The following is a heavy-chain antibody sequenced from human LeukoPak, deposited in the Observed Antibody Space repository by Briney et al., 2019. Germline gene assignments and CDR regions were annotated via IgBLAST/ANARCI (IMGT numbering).Heavy chain of an antibody. D-gene: IGHD2-15*01. CDR1: GGTFSSYA. CDR2: INPNNGGT. V-gene: IGHV1-2*02. J-gene: IGHJ4*02. CDR3: ARDWSRYCSGGNCYLCDY. Sequence: GASVKVSCKASGGTFSSYAISWVRQAPGQGLEWMGWINPNNGGTNYAQRFQGRVTMTRDTSISTAYMELSRLRSGDTAVYYCARDWSRYCSGGNCYLCDYWGQGTLVTVSS.